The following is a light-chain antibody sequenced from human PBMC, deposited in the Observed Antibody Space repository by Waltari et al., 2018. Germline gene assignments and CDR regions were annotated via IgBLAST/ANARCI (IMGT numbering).Light chain of an antibody. CDR3: QQYDNFPYT. V-gene: IGKV1-33*01. CDR2: ATS. CDR1: QDIRTY. J-gene: IGKJ2*01. Sequence: DIQMTQSPSSLSASVGERVTITCQASQDIRTYLNWYQQRPGKAPKLLIYATSNLETGVPSRFSGSGFGTHFTFTISSLQPEDIATYYCQQYDNFPYTFGQGTKLGIK.